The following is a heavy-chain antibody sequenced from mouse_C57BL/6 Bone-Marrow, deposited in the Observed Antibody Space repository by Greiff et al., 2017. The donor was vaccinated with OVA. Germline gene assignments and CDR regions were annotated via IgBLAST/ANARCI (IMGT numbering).Heavy chain of an antibody. J-gene: IGHJ2*01. Sequence: VKLMESGPGLVQPSQSLSITCTVSGFSLTSYGVHWVRQSPGKGLEWLGVIWSGGSTDYNAAFISRLSISKDNSKSQVFFKMNSLQADDTAIYYCARGRVFDYWGQGTTLTISS. V-gene: IGHV2-2*01. CDR1: GFSLTSYG. CDR2: IWSGGST. CDR3: ARGRVFDY.